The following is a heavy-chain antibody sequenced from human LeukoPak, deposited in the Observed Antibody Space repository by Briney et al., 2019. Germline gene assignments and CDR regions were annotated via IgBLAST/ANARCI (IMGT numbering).Heavy chain of an antibody. V-gene: IGHV3-30*04. CDR2: ISYDGSNK. CDR1: GFTFSGYP. J-gene: IGHJ5*02. D-gene: IGHD3-22*01. Sequence: GKSLRLSCAASGFTFSGYPIHWVRQAPGKGLEWVAVISYDGSNKYYADSVKGRFTISRDNSKNTLYLQMNSLRAEDTAVYYCAKGEVYYDSSGYYYPWGQGTLVTVSS. CDR3: AKGEVYYDSSGYYYP.